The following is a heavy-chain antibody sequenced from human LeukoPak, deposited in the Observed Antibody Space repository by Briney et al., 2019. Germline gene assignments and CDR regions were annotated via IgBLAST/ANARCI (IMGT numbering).Heavy chain of an antibody. CDR2: ISYDGSNK. CDR3: ARDLSLEFDY. Sequence: GGSLRLSCAASGFTFSSYAMHWVRQAPGKGLEWVAVISYDGSNKYYADSVKGRFTISRDISKNTLYLQMNSLRAEDTAVYYCARDLSLEFDYWGQGTLVTVSS. CDR1: GFTFSSYA. J-gene: IGHJ4*02. V-gene: IGHV3-30*04. D-gene: IGHD3-3*01.